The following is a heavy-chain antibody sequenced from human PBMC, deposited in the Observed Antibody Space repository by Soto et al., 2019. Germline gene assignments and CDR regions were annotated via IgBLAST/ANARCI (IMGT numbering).Heavy chain of an antibody. J-gene: IGHJ4*02. V-gene: IGHV3-11*01. CDR1: GFTFSDSY. CDR2: ISSSDSII. Sequence: GWSLRLSCSASGFTFSDSYMRWIRQAPGQGLEWVSYISSSDSIIYYSDSVKGRFIISRDNAKNSLYLQMNSLRAEDTAVYYCARELGDYDRSWYFYYWGQGPLVTVPS. D-gene: IGHD3-22*01. CDR3: ARELGDYDRSWYFYY.